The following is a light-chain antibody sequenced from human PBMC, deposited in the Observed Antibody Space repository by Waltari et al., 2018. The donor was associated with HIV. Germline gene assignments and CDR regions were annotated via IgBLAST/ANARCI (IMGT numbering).Light chain of an antibody. CDR3: CSYAGTYTSFV. V-gene: IGLV2-11*01. CDR2: DVI. J-gene: IGLJ1*01. Sequence: QSALTQPRSVSGSPGQSVTISCTGTSSDVGGYNYVSWYQQHPGKAPQVISHDVIKRPSGVPDRFSGSKSGNTASLTISGLQAEDEAHYYCCSYAGTYTSFVFGAGTKVTVL. CDR1: SSDVGGYNY.